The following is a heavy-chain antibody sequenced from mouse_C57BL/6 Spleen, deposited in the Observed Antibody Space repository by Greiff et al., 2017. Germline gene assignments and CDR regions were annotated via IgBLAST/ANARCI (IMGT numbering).Heavy chain of an antibody. CDR3: AREDYYGRAWYFDV. CDR2: INYDGRST. D-gene: IGHD1-1*01. V-gene: IGHV5-16*01. CDR1: GFTFSDYY. J-gene: IGHJ1*03. Sequence: EVKLVESEGGLVQPGSSMKLSCTASGFTFSDYYMAWVRQVPEKGLEWVANINYDGRSTYYLDSLKSRFIISRDNAKNTLYLQMSSLKSEDTATYYCAREDYYGRAWYFDVWGTGTTVTVSS.